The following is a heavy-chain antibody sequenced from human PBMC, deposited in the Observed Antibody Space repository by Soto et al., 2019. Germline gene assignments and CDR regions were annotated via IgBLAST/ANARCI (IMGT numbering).Heavy chain of an antibody. V-gene: IGHV4-59*08. CDR3: ARHVGGRYFFDY. CDR2: IYYSGST. J-gene: IGHJ4*02. Sequence: PSETLSLTCTVSGGSISSYYWSWIRQPPGKGLEWIGYIYYSGSTNYNPSLKSRVTISVDTSKNQFSLKLSSVTAADTAVYYCARHVGGRYFFDYWGQGTLVTVSS. CDR1: GGSISSYY. D-gene: IGHD3-3*01.